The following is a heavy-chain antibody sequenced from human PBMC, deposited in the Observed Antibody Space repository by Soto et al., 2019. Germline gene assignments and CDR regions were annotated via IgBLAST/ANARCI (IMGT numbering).Heavy chain of an antibody. V-gene: IGHV3-33*01. CDR1: GFTFGNNA. Sequence: QVQLVESGGNMVQPGRSLRLSCAASGFTFGNNAMHWVRHAAGKGLEWVAQIWFDGNNKYYTDSVKGRFTISRDNLKNTVYLQMDSLRADDPAVYYCARDGQQLAPYAMDVWGQGTTVIVSS. J-gene: IGHJ6*02. CDR3: ARDGQQLAPYAMDV. D-gene: IGHD6-13*01. CDR2: IWFDGNNK.